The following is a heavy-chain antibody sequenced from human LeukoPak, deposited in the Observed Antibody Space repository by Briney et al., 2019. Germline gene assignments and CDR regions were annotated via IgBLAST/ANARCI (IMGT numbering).Heavy chain of an antibody. D-gene: IGHD3-3*01. CDR1: GFTFSSYW. V-gene: IGHV3-74*01. Sequence: PGGSLRLSCAASGFTFSSYWMHWVRQAPGKGLVWVSRISTDGSTTTYADSVKGRFTISRDNAKNTLFLQMNSLRAEDTAVYYCARENPGTEDFWSGSLYWGQGTLVTVSS. J-gene: IGHJ4*02. CDR2: ISTDGSTT. CDR3: ARENPGTEDFWSGSLY.